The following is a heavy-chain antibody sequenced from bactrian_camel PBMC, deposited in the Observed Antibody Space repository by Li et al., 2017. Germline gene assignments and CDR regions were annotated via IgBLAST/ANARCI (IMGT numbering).Heavy chain of an antibody. CDR3: AASGWRTWCQVLESDYGF. Sequence: HVQLVESGGGLVQPGGSLRLSCTASGFAFTNHFMNWVRWPPGKGLEWVTSIYHDGTNKYYADSVRGRFTISQDDAKSTLYLQMNSLNLEDTAMYYCAASGWRTWCQVLESDYGFWGQGTQVTVS. CDR2: IYHDGTNK. V-gene: IGHV3S6*01. CDR1: GFAFTNHF. D-gene: IGHD6*01. J-gene: IGHJ4*01.